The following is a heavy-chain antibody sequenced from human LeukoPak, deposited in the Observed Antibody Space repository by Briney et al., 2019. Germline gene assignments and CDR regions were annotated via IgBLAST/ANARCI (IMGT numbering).Heavy chain of an antibody. J-gene: IGHJ4*02. D-gene: IGHD2-15*01. CDR1: GGSISSYY. V-gene: IGHV4-59*08. CDR2: IYYSGST. CDR3: ARQSRGSCLDY. Sequence: SETLSLTCTVSGGSISSYYWSWIRQPLGKGLEWIGYIYYSGSTNYNPSLKSRVTISVDTSKNQFSLKLSSVTAADTAVYYCARQSRGSCLDYWGQGTLVTVSS.